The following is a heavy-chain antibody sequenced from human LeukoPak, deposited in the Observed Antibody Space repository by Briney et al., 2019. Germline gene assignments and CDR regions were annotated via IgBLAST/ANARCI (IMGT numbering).Heavy chain of an antibody. CDR2: IKQDGSEK. D-gene: IGHD3-22*01. CDR3: ASPLPYYYDSSGYFY. J-gene: IGHJ4*02. CDR1: GFTFSSYL. V-gene: IGHV3-7*05. Sequence: GGSLRLSCAASGFTFSSYLMSWVRQAPGKGLEWVANIKQDGSEKYYVDSVKGRFTISRDNAKNSLYLQMNSLRAEDTAVYYCASPLPYYYDSSGYFYWGQETLVTVSS.